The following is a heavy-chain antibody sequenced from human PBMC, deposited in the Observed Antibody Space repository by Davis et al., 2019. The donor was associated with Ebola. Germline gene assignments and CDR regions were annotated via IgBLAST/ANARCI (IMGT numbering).Heavy chain of an antibody. Sequence: ASVKVSCKASGYTFTSYYMHWVRQAPGQGLEWMGIINPSGGSTSYAQKLQGRVTMTTDTSTSTAYMELRSLRSDDTAVYYCARVSADGYNYWGQGTLVTVSS. D-gene: IGHD5-24*01. J-gene: IGHJ4*02. CDR2: INPSGGST. CDR3: ARVSADGYNY. CDR1: GYTFTSYY. V-gene: IGHV1-46*01.